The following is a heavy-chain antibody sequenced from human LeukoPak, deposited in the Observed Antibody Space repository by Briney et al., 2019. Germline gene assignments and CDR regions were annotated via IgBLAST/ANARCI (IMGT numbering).Heavy chain of an antibody. V-gene: IGHV4-59*12. CDR3: AREGDSSSWYDWFDP. CDR2: IYRTGST. J-gene: IGHJ5*02. D-gene: IGHD6-13*01. CDR1: GDSINSYY. Sequence: SETLSLTCTVSGDSINSYYWNWIRQPPGKGLEWIGYIYRTGSTNHNPSLTSRLTISLDTSKNQFSLRLSSVTAADTAVYYCAREGDSSSWYDWFDPWGQGTLVTVSS.